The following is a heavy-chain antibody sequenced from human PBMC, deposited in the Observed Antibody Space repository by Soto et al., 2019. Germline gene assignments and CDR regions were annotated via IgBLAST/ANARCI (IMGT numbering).Heavy chain of an antibody. CDR2: ISSGGSA. CDR1: GGSINSYY. V-gene: IGHV4-4*07. J-gene: IGHJ5*01. Sequence: QVPLQGSGPGLVKPSETLSLTCNVSGGSINSYYWSWIRQPAGKGLEWFGRISSGGSAIYNPSLKSRVTISVDTSKNQFSLRLTSVTAADTAVYFCARDACPHWFDFWGQGTLVTVSS. CDR3: ARDACPHWFDF.